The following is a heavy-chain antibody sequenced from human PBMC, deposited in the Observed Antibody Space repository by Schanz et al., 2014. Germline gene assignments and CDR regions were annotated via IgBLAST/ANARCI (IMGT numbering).Heavy chain of an antibody. J-gene: IGHJ6*02. V-gene: IGHV1-8*01. CDR1: GYNITSND. CDR3: ARAKRFGDMDV. CDR2: MNPNSGNT. Sequence: QVQLVQSGAEVKKPGASVKVSCKASGYNITSNDVTWVRQATGQGLEWMGWMNPNSGNTGYAQKLQGRVTMTTDTSTSTAYMELRSLRSDDTAVYYCARAKRFGDMDVWGQGTTVTVSS. D-gene: IGHD3-10*01.